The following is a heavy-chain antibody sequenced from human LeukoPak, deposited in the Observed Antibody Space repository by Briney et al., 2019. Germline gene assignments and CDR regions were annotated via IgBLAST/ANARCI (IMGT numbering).Heavy chain of an antibody. CDR3: ARDLPSIAARPGNNWFDP. CDR1: GGSISSYY. CDR2: IYKSGST. D-gene: IGHD6-6*01. V-gene: IGHV4-4*07. J-gene: IGHJ5*02. Sequence: PSATLYLPCTVSGGSISSYYWSWIRQPAGKGLEWIGRIYKSGSTNYNPSLQSRVTMSVDTSKNQFSLKLSSVTAADTAVYYCARDLPSIAARPGNNWFDPWGQGTLVTVSS.